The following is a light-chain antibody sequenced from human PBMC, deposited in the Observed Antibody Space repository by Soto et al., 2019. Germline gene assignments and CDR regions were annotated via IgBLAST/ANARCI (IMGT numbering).Light chain of an antibody. CDR1: NSNIGSNS. J-gene: IGLJ3*02. CDR2: SND. CDR3: AAWDNSLSGHWL. Sequence: QSVLTQPPSASGTPGQTVTISCSGGNSNIGSNSVNWYQQLPGTAPKLLMYSNDKRPSGVSDRFSGSKSGTSASLAISGLQSEDEADYFCAAWDNSLSGHWLFGGGTKLTVL. V-gene: IGLV1-44*01.